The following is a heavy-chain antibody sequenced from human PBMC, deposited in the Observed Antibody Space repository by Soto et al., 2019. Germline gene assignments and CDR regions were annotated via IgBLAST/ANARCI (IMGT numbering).Heavy chain of an antibody. Sequence: QVQLQQWGAGLLKPSETLSLTCAVYGGSFSGYYWSWIRQPPGKGLEWIGEINHSGSTNYNPSLKSRVTISVDTSKTQFSLKLSSVTAADTAVYYCSTRPGVGECPRNWFDPWGQGTLVTVSS. J-gene: IGHJ5*02. D-gene: IGHD3-10*01. CDR3: STRPGVGECPRNWFDP. V-gene: IGHV4-34*01. CDR2: INHSGST. CDR1: GGSFSGYY.